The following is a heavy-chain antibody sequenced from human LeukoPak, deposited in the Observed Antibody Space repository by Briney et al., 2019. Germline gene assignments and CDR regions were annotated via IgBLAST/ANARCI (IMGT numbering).Heavy chain of an antibody. CDR2: IIPILGIA. CDR3: ARVVVRFGGAFAY. D-gene: IGHD2-21*01. J-gene: IGHJ4*02. Sequence: SVKVSCKASGGTFSSYAISWVRQAPGQGLEWMGRIIPILGIANYAQKFQGRVTITADKSTSTAYMELSSLRSEDTAVYYCARVVVRFGGAFAYWGQGTLVTVSS. CDR1: GGTFSSYA. V-gene: IGHV1-69*04.